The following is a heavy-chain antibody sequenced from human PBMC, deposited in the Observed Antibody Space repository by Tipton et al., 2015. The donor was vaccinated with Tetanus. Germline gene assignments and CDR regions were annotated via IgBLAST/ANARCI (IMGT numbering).Heavy chain of an antibody. Sequence: GLVKPSETLSLTCNVSGGSISSAAFYWGWIRQAPGKGLEWIGSIYYVGSTYYRPSLKSRVTISIDTSKNQFSLNLTSVTAADTAIYYCASLPKHWLAPRGAPWGQGTLVTVSS. CDR3: ASLPKHWLAPRGAP. D-gene: IGHD6-19*01. V-gene: IGHV4-39*01. J-gene: IGHJ5*02. CDR2: IYYVGST. CDR1: GGSISSAAFY.